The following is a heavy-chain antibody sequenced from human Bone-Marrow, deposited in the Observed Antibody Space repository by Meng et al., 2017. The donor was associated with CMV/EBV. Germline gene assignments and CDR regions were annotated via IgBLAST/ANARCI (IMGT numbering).Heavy chain of an antibody. CDR1: GYTFTGYY. J-gene: IGHJ5*02. CDR2: INPNSGGT. D-gene: IGHD3-3*01. V-gene: IGHV1-2*02. CDR3: ARSNDDFWSGYNNWFDP. Sequence: ASVKVSCKASGYTFTGYYMHWVRQAPGQGLEWMGWINPNSGGTNYAQKFQGRVTMTRDTSISTAYMELSRLRSDDTAVYYCARSNDDFWSGYNNWFDPWGQGTLVTVSS.